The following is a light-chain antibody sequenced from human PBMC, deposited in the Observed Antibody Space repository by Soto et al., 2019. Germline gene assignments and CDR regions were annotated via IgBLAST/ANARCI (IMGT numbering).Light chain of an antibody. CDR2: GTS. V-gene: IGKV3-20*01. Sequence: EIVLTQSPGTLSLSPGERATLSCRASQTVNSIYLAWYQQKPGQAPRLIIYGTSNRATGVPDRFSGSGSGTDFTLTISILEHEDFAVYYCQQYDTSPLTFGQGTKVEIK. J-gene: IGKJ1*01. CDR3: QQYDTSPLT. CDR1: QTVNSIY.